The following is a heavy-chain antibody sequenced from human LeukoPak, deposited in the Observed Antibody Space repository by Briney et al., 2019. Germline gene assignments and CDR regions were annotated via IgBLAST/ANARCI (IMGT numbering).Heavy chain of an antibody. CDR2: IYYSGST. CDR1: GGSFSSSSYY. Sequence: SETLSLTCTVSGGSFSSSSYYWGWLRPPPGKGLVWIGSIYYSGSTYYNPSLKSRATISVDTSKNQFSLKLNSVTAADTAVYYCARHKASGSYYPYYFDYWGQGTLVTVSS. J-gene: IGHJ4*02. D-gene: IGHD1-26*01. CDR3: ARHKASGSYYPYYFDY. V-gene: IGHV4-39*01.